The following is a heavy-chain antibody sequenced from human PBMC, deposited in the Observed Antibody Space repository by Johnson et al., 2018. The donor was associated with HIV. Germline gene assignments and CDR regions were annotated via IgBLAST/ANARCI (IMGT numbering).Heavy chain of an antibody. CDR1: GFTFSRYA. CDR3: ARVRGGTGHGAFDI. Sequence: QVQLVESGGGVVQPGRSLRLSCAASGFTFSRYAMHWVRQAPGKGLEWVAVISYDASNKYYADSVKGRFTISRDNSKNTLYLQMNSLRTEDTAVYYCARVRGGTGHGAFDIWGQGTMVTVSS. J-gene: IGHJ3*02. V-gene: IGHV3-30*04. CDR2: ISYDASNK.